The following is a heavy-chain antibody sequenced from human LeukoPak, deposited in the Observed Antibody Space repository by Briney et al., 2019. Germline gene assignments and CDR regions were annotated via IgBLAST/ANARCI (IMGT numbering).Heavy chain of an antibody. Sequence: ASVKVSCKASGYTFTSYDINWVRQATGQGLEWMGWMNPNSGNTGYAQKFQGRVTMTRNTSISTAYMELSSLGSEDTAVYYCARGHRDILTGYYKSFDYWGQGTLVTVSS. D-gene: IGHD3-9*01. V-gene: IGHV1-8*01. CDR1: GYTFTSYD. J-gene: IGHJ4*02. CDR3: ARGHRDILTGYYKSFDY. CDR2: MNPNSGNT.